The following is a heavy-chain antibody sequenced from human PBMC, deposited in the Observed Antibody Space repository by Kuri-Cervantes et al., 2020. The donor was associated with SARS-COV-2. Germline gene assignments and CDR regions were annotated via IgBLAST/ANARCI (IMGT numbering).Heavy chain of an antibody. CDR2: INPSGGI. Sequence: ASVKVSCKASGYIFSDSYFHWVRQAPCQGPEWMGWINPSGGINPAQKFHDRVTMTRDTSTTTFHMELSRLTPDDTSVFYCARDRRTGGYSSGFDLWGQGTLVTVSS. D-gene: IGHD5-18*01. J-gene: IGHJ4*02. CDR3: ARDRRTGGYSSGFDL. V-gene: IGHV1-2*02. CDR1: GYIFSDSY.